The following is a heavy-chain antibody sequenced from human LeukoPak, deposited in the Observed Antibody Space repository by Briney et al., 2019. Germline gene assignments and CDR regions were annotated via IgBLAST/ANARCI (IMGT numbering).Heavy chain of an antibody. CDR1: RFTFRNYA. J-gene: IGHJ6*04. CDR3: AELGITMIGGV. V-gene: IGHV3-30*04. D-gene: IGHD3-10*02. Sequence: GRSLRLSCAASRFTFRNYAMHWVRQAPGKGLEWVAVISYDGTNNYYADSVKGRFIISRDSSKNTLFLQMKSLRAEDTAVYYCAELGITMIGGVWGKGTTVTISS. CDR2: ISYDGTNN.